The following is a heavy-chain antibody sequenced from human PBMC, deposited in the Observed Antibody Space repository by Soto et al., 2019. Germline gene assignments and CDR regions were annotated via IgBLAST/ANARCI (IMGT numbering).Heavy chain of an antibody. J-gene: IGHJ4*02. CDR3: AKNIVGSSFAY. CDR1: GASISSYY. V-gene: IGHV4-59*08. D-gene: IGHD2-21*01. Sequence: QVQLQESGPGLVKPSETLSLTCTVSGASISSYYWSWIRQPPGKGLEWIGYVHYTGNTHYNPSLESRVHLSVDVSKRQFALRLGSVTAADTAVYYCAKNIVGSSFAYWGQGTLVTVSS. CDR2: VHYTGNT.